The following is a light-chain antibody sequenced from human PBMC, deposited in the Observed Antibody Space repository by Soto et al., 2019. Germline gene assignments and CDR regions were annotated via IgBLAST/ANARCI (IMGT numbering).Light chain of an antibody. J-gene: IGLJ2*01. CDR2: EVS. V-gene: IGLV2-14*01. Sequence: QSALTQPASVSGSPGQSITISCTGTSSDVGGYNYVSWYQQHPGKAPKLMIYEVSNRPSGVSNRFSGSKSGNTASLTISGLQAEDEADYTSSSTLLVFGGGTKLTVL. CDR1: SSDVGGYNY. CDR3: SSTLLV.